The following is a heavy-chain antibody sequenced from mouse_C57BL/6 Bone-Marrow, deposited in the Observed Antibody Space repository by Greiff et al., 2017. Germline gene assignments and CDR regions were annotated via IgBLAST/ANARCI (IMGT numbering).Heavy chain of an antibody. D-gene: IGHD1-1*01. CDR1: GYTFTSYW. V-gene: IGHV1-69*01. CDR3: ARGGYYGRNFLDY. J-gene: IGHJ2*01. Sequence: QVQLKQPGAELVMPGASVKLSCKASGYTFTSYWMHWVKQRPGQGLEWIGEIDSSVSYTNYNQKFTGKSTLTVDKSSITAYMQLSSLTSEDSAVYYCARGGYYGRNFLDYWGQGTTLTVSS. CDR2: IDSSVSYT.